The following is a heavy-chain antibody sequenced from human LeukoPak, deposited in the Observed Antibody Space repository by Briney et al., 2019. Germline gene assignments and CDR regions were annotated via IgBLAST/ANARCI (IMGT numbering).Heavy chain of an antibody. CDR2: ISGSGGST. Sequence: GGSLRLSCAASGFTFTSYAMSWVRDAPGKGLERVSGISGSGGSTYYANSVKVRFTISRDNSKNTLYLQMNSLRAEDTAVYYCAKTIGTAMVPEGFNYWGQGALVTVSS. CDR3: AKTIGTAMVPEGFNY. J-gene: IGHJ4*02. V-gene: IGHV3-23*01. D-gene: IGHD5-18*01. CDR1: GFTFTSYA.